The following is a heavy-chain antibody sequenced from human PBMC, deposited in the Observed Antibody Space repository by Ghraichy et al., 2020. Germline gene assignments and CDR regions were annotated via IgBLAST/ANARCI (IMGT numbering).Heavy chain of an antibody. V-gene: IGHV2-26*01. CDR1: GFSISDAKMG. CDR2: IYSNDDK. J-gene: IGHJ6*02. D-gene: IGHD1-14*01. Sequence: SGPTLVKPTGTLMLTCTVSGFSISDAKMGVSWIRQPPGKALEWLAHIYSNDDKSYSTSLKSRLTISKDTSKSQVVLTMTNMDPVETGTYYCARTPDPTGDYGMDVWGQGTTVTVSS. CDR3: ARTPDPTGDYGMDV.